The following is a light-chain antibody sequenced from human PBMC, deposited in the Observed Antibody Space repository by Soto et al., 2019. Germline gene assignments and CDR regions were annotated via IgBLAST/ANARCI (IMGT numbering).Light chain of an antibody. J-gene: IGKJ2*01. CDR3: QQYGSSPYT. V-gene: IGKV3-20*01. Sequence: EIVLTQSPGTLSLSPGERAILSCRASQSVSSSYLAWYKQKPGQAPRLLIYGASSRATGIPDRFSGSGSGIDFTLTTSRLEPEDFAVYYCQQYGSSPYTFGQGTKLEIK. CDR1: QSVSSSY. CDR2: GAS.